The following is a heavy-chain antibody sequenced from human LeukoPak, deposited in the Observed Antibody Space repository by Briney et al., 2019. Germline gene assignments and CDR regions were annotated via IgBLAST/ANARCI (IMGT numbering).Heavy chain of an antibody. D-gene: IGHD3-3*01. CDR1: GYTFTSYG. CDR3: ASRSGSTPYCIDY. CDR2: NSTYNGNT. J-gene: IGHJ4*01. Sequence: ASVKVSCKASGYTFTSYGMSWVRQAPGQGLEWMGWNSTYNGNTNYAQKLQGRVTMTTDTSTSTAYMELRSLRSDDTAVYYCASRSGSTPYCIDYWGQGTLVTVSS. V-gene: IGHV1-18*01.